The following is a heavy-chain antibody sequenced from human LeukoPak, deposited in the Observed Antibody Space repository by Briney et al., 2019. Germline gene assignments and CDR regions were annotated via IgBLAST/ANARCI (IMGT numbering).Heavy chain of an antibody. D-gene: IGHD3-9*01. V-gene: IGHV3-23*01. J-gene: IGHJ5*02. Sequence: PGGSLRLSCAASGFTFSTYALPWVGQAPRRGRDWVSSIIDRGGVSYYAKSVMGRFTTSRDNSQNTLYLQMNRLRAEDTAVYCCAKDRNDEVLTGYNWRVPGGRRTLVSVSS. CDR2: IIDRGGVS. CDR3: AKDRNDEVLTGYNWRVP. CDR1: GFTFSTYA.